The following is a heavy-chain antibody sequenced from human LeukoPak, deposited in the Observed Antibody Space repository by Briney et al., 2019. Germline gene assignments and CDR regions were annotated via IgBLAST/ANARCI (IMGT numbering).Heavy chain of an antibody. V-gene: IGHV4-59*08. J-gene: IGHJ4*02. CDR1: GGSVSSYY. Sequence: SETLSLTCTVSGGSVSSYYWSWIRQPPGKGLEWIGYIYYTGSTNYNPSLKSRVTISLDTSKNQFSLKLSSVTAADTAVYYCARTFHFLAVAAPSEYWGQGTLVTVSS. D-gene: IGHD6-19*01. CDR2: IYYTGST. CDR3: ARTFHFLAVAAPSEY.